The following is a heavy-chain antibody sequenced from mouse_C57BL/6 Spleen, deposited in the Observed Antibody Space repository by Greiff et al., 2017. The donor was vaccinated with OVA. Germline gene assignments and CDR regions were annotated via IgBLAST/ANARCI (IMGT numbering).Heavy chain of an antibody. D-gene: IGHD3-2*02. V-gene: IGHV1-26*01. Sequence: EVQLQQSGPELVKPGASVKISCKASGYTFTDYYMNWVKQSHGKSLEWIGDINPNNGGTSYNQKFKGKATLTVDKSAITAYMALRSLTSEDSAVYYCARRAQATDYAMDYWGQGTSVTVSS. CDR2: INPNNGGT. CDR1: GYTFTDYY. CDR3: ARRAQATDYAMDY. J-gene: IGHJ4*01.